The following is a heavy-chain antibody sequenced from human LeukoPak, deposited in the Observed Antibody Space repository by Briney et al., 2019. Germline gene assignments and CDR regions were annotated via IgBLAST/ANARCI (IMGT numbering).Heavy chain of an antibody. J-gene: IGHJ3*02. CDR3: ARHPFSDGFDI. CDR1: GGSFSGYY. CDR2: INHSGST. V-gene: IGHV4-34*01. Sequence: SETLSLTCAVYGGSFSGYYWSWIRQPPGKGLEWIGEINHSGSTNYNPSLKSRVTISVDTSKNQFSLKVNSVTAADTAVYYCARHPFSDGFDIWGQGTMVTVSS.